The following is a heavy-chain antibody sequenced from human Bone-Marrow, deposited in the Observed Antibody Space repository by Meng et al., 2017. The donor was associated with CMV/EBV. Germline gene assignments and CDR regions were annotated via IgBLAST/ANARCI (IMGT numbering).Heavy chain of an antibody. D-gene: IGHD6-13*01. J-gene: IGHJ5*02. CDR3: ARGVRIAAAGTRGRFDP. V-gene: IGHV4-39*07. CDR2: IYYSGST. CDR1: GGSISSSSYY. Sequence: SETLSLTCTVSGGSISSSSYYWGWIRQPPGKGLEWIGSIYYSGSTYYNPSLKSRVTISVDTSKNQFSLKLSSVTAADTAVYYCARGVRIAAAGTRGRFDPWGQGTLVTVPS.